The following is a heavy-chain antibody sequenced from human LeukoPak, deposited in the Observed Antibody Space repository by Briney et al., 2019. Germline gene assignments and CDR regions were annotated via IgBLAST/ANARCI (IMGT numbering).Heavy chain of an antibody. CDR2: IYYSGST. Sequence: HPSETLSLTCTVSGGSISSSIYYWGWIRQPPGKGLEGIGSIYYSGSTYYNPSLSSRVTISVDTSKNQFSLKLSSVTAADSAVYYCARPARYLYFFDYWGQGTLVTVSS. CDR3: ARPARYLYFFDY. J-gene: IGHJ4*02. CDR1: GGSISSSIYY. D-gene: IGHD2-2*01. V-gene: IGHV4-39*01.